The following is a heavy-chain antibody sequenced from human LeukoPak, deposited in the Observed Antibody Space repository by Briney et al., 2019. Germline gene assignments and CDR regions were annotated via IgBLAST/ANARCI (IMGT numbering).Heavy chain of an antibody. CDR3: ERWGSGDSSGYADY. D-gene: IGHD3-22*01. CDR1: GFTFSSYS. V-gene: IGHV3-21*01. Sequence: GGSLRLSCAASGFTFSSYSMNWVRQAPGKGLEWVSSISSSSSYIYYADSVKGRFTISRDNAKNSLYLQMNSLRAEDTAVYYCERWGSGDSSGYADYWGQGTLVTVSS. CDR2: ISSSSSYI. J-gene: IGHJ4*02.